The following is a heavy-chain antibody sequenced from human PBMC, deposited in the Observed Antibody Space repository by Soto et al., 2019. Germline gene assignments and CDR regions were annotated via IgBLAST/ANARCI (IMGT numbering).Heavy chain of an antibody. CDR1: GIIFSDY. D-gene: IGHD3-16*01. Sequence: QVQLVESGGGLVKPGGSLRLSCAASGIIFSDYMSWVRQAPGKGLEWLSYISGSGRTIYSADSVKGRFTISRDNATNSLHLQMNNPRAEDTAVYYCARLPFPWGWFDPWGQGTLVTVSS. J-gene: IGHJ5*02. V-gene: IGHV3-11*01. CDR2: ISGSGRTI. CDR3: ARLPFPWGWFDP.